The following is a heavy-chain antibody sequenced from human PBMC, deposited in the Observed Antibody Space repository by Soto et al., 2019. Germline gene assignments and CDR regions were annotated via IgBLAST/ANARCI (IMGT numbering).Heavy chain of an antibody. D-gene: IGHD6-25*01. CDR3: ARGRGYIYQNFFDL. CDR1: GGSINGGGYY. CDR2: IYNSGTT. J-gene: IGHJ5*02. V-gene: IGHV4-31*03. Sequence: QVQLQESGPGLMKPSQTLSLTCTVPGGSINGGGYYWTWIRQHPGKGLEWFGNIYNSGTTYYNPSLEGRVSISLGTSKKQFSLKVTSVTAADSAVYYCARGRGYIYQNFFDLWGQGIRVTVSS.